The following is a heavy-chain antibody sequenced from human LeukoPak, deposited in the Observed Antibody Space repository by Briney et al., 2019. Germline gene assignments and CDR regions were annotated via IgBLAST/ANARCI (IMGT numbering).Heavy chain of an antibody. CDR1: GFTLSSYG. J-gene: IGHJ4*02. CDR3: AKDLSPIAVAGSDGFDY. V-gene: IGHV3-30*18. Sequence: PGGSLRLSCAASGFTLSSYGMHWGRQGLGKGLEWVAVISYDGSNKYYADSVKDRFTISRDNSKNTLYLQMNSLRAEDTAVYYCAKDLSPIAVAGSDGFDYWGQGTLVTVSS. CDR2: ISYDGSNK. D-gene: IGHD6-19*01.